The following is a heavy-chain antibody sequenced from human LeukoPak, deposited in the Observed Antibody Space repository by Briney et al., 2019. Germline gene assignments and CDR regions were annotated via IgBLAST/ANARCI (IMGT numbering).Heavy chain of an antibody. Sequence: GGSLRLSSSASGFTFCCFPRHWLAPAPGRGRVGWAVISYEGRNKYYADSVKGRFTISRDNTKNTLYRQINSLRAEDTAVYYCAREAGCSSTSCLDAFDIWGQGTMVTVSS. D-gene: IGHD2-2*01. CDR1: GFTFCCFP. V-gene: IGHV3-30*04. CDR2: ISYEGRNK. J-gene: IGHJ3*02. CDR3: AREAGCSSTSCLDAFDI.